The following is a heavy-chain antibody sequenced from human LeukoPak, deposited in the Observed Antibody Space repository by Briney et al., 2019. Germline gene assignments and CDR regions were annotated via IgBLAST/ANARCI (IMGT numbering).Heavy chain of an antibody. D-gene: IGHD6-13*01. J-gene: IGHJ4*02. CDR1: GGTFSSYA. CDR2: IIPILGIA. V-gene: IGHV1-69*04. Sequence: GASVKVSCKASGGTFSSYAISWVRQAPGPGLEWMGRIIPILGIANYAQKFQGRVTITADKSTSTAYMELSSLRSEDTAVYYCARDFRALAADYWGQGTLVTVSS. CDR3: ARDFRALAADY.